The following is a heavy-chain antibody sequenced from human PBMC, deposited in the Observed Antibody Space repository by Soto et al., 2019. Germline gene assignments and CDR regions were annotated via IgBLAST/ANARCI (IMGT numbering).Heavy chain of an antibody. CDR1: GFTFSSYS. CDR3: ARGGPGYDEEPHWFDP. V-gene: IGHV3-21*01. D-gene: IGHD5-12*01. J-gene: IGHJ5*02. Sequence: GGSLRLSCAASGFTFSSYSMNWVRQAPGKGLEWVSSISSSSSYIYYADSVKGRFTISRDNAKNSLYLQMNSLRAEDTAVYYCARGGPGYDEEPHWFDPWGQGTLVTVSS. CDR2: ISSSSSYI.